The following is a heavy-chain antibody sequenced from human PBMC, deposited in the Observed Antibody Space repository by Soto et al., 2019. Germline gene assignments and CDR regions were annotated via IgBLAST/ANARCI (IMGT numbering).Heavy chain of an antibody. D-gene: IGHD2-15*01. V-gene: IGHV3-43*01. CDR2: ISWDGGSI. CDR3: AKEGNGGSSLDS. J-gene: IGHJ5*01. CDR1: GFKFDDYM. Sequence: GGSLRLSCEASGFKFDDYMMHWVRQAPGKGLEWISLISWDGGSIDYADSIKGRFTVSRDNSKTSLYLHMHSLTSDDTALYFCAKEGNGGSSLDSWGQGTLVTVSS.